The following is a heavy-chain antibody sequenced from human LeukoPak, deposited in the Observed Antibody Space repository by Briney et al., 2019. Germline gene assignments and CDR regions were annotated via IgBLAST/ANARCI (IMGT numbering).Heavy chain of an antibody. D-gene: IGHD1-1*01. CDR3: ARKGSGTTFYDY. CDR1: GGSISSYY. J-gene: IGHJ4*02. V-gene: IGHV4-59*12. CDR2: IYYSGST. Sequence: SETLSLTCTVSGGSISSYYWGWIRQPPGKGLEWIGYIYYSGSTNYNPSLKSRVTMSEDTSKNQFSLKVSSVTAADTAVYYCARKGSGTTFYDYWGQGTLVTVSS.